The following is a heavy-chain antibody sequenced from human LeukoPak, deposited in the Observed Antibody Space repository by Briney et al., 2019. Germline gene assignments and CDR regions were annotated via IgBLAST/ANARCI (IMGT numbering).Heavy chain of an antibody. CDR1: GFTFSSYG. CDR3: AKDHPSMVRGVTLSSYFDY. J-gene: IGHJ4*02. V-gene: IGHV3-30*18. D-gene: IGHD3-10*01. CDR2: ISYDGSNK. Sequence: GGSLRLSCAASGFTFSSYGMHWVRQAPGKGLEWVAVISYDGSNKYYADSVKGRFTISRDNSKNTLYLQMNSLRAEDTAVCYCAKDHPSMVRGVTLSSYFDYWGQGTLVTVSS.